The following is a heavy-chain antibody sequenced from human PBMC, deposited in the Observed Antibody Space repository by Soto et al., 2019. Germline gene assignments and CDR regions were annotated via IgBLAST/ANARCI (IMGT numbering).Heavy chain of an antibody. CDR3: ARRLFTCTGLSGYFDY. CDR1: GFTFSRYA. Sequence: GGSLRLSCAASGFTFSRYAMHWVRQAPGKRLEYVATISSSGDSTYYANSVKGRFTISRDNSKNTLYLQMGSLRAEDMAVYYCARRLFTCTGLSGYFDYWGQGTLVTVSS. V-gene: IGHV3-64*01. CDR2: ISSSGDST. J-gene: IGHJ4*02. D-gene: IGHD2-8*02.